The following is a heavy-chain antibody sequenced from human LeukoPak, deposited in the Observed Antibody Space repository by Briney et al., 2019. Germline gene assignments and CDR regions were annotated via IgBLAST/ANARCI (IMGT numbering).Heavy chain of an antibody. CDR1: GFTFSSNG. J-gene: IGHJ4*02. V-gene: IGHV3-30*18. Sequence: GGSLRLSCAASGFTFSSNGMHGVRQAPGKGLEWVAVISYDGTNKYYADSVKGRFTISRDNSKNTLHLQMNSLRGEDTAVYYCAKEEEGHEYYFDDWGQGTLVTVSS. CDR3: AKEEEGHEYYFDD. CDR2: ISYDGTNK.